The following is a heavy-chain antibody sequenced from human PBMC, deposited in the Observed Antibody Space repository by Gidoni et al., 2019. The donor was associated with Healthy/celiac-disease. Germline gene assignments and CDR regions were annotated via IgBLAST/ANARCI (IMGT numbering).Heavy chain of an antibody. V-gene: IGHV4-34*01. Sequence: QVQLQQWGAGLLKPSETLSLTCAVYGGSFSGYYWSWIRQPPGKGLEWIGEINHSGSTNYNPSLKSRVTISVDTSKNQFSLKLSSVTAADTAVYYCARSRFGRGVLDYWGQGTLVTVSS. CDR3: ARSRFGRGVLDY. CDR1: GGSFSGYY. D-gene: IGHD2-8*02. CDR2: INHSGST. J-gene: IGHJ4*02.